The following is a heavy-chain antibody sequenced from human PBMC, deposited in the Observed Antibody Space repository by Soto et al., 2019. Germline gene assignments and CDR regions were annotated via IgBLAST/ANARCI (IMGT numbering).Heavy chain of an antibody. D-gene: IGHD6-6*01. CDR2: ISGSGGTT. V-gene: IGHV3-23*01. CDR3: AKGVAVGFHFGSSTDRGFDP. CDR1: GFTFSNYA. Sequence: EVQLLESGGGLVQPGGSLRLSCAASGFTFSNYAMSWVRQAPGKGLEWVSIISGSGGTTYHADSVKDRFTISRDNSKNTLFLQMNSLRAEDTAVYYCAKGVAVGFHFGSSTDRGFDPWGPGTLVTVSS. J-gene: IGHJ5*02.